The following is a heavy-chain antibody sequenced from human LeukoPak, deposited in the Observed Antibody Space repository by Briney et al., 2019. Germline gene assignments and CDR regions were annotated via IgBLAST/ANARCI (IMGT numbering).Heavy chain of an antibody. Sequence: GGSLRLSCAASGFTVRSSYMSWVRQAPGKGLEWVSSISGSSSYIYYADSVKGRFTISRDNGKNSVYLQMNSLRPEDTAVYDCASGDPGDYEVYWGQGTLVTVSS. J-gene: IGHJ4*02. CDR1: GFTVRSSY. CDR2: ISGSSSYI. V-gene: IGHV3-21*06. CDR3: ASGDPGDYEVY. D-gene: IGHD4-17*01.